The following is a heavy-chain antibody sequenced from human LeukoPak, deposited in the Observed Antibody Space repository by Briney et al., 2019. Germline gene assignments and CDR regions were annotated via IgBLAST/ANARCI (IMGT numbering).Heavy chain of an antibody. J-gene: IGHJ3*02. CDR3: ARDPRGQFTDAFDI. CDR2: INTNTRNP. Sequence: GASVKVSCKASGYTFTSYAMNWVRQAPGQGLEWMGWINTNTRNPTYAQGFTGRFVFSLDTSVSTAYLQISSLKAEDTAVYYCARDPRGQFTDAFDIWSQGTMVTVSS. V-gene: IGHV7-4-1*02. D-gene: IGHD3-10*01. CDR1: GYTFTSYA.